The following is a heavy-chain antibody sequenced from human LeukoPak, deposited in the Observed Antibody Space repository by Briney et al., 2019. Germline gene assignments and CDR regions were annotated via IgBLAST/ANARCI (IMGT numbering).Heavy chain of an antibody. V-gene: IGHV3-74*01. J-gene: IGHJ4*02. CDR1: GFTFSSYW. D-gene: IGHD2-15*01. CDR2: INSDGSST. Sequence: GGSLRLSCAASGFTFSSYWMHWVRQAPGKGLVWVSRINSDGSSTSYADSVKGRFTISRDNAKNTLYLQMNSLRAEDTAVYYCARGGIAICSGGSCYPYYFDYWGQGTLVTVSS. CDR3: ARGGIAICSGGSCYPYYFDY.